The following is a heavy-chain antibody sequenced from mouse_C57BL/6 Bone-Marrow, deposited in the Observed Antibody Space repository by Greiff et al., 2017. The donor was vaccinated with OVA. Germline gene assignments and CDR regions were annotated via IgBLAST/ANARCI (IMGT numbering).Heavy chain of an antibody. V-gene: IGHV10-1*01. Sequence: EVQGVESGGGLVQPKGSLKLSCAASGFSFNTYAMNWVRQAPGKGLEWVARIRSKSNNYATYYADSVKDRFTISRDDSESMLYLQMNNLKTEDTAMYYCVRQIHYYGSSYWYFDVWGTGTTVTVSS. CDR1: GFSFNTYA. D-gene: IGHD1-1*01. CDR3: VRQIHYYGSSYWYFDV. CDR2: IRSKSNNYAT. J-gene: IGHJ1*03.